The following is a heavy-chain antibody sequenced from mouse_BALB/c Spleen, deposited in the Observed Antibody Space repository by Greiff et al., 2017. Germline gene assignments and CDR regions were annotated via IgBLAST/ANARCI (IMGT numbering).Heavy chain of an antibody. CDR2: INPNNGGT. J-gene: IGHJ4*01. D-gene: IGHD2-4*01. CDR1: GYTFTDYN. CDR3: ARDYDLTGAMDY. V-gene: IGHV1-18*01. Sequence: DVKLQESGPELVKPGASVKIPCKASGYTFTDYNMDWVKQSHGKSLEWIGDINPNNGGTIYNQKFKGKATLTVDKSSSTAYMELRSLTSEDTAVYYCARDYDLTGAMDYWGQGTSVTVSS.